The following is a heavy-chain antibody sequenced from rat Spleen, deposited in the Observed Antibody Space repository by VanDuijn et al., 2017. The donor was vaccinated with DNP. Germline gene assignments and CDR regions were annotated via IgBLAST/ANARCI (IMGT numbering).Heavy chain of an antibody. CDR3: ATHNNYDC. Sequence: EVQLMESGGGLVQPGRSLKLSCVASGFTFKNYWMTWIRQVPGKGLEWVASIPDSGASTYYRDSVKGRFTISRDNAKSTLYLQLDSLRSEDSATYYCATHNNYDCWGQGVMVTVSS. J-gene: IGHJ2*01. D-gene: IGHD1-10*01. CDR1: GFTFKNYW. V-gene: IGHV5-31*01. CDR2: IPDSGAST.